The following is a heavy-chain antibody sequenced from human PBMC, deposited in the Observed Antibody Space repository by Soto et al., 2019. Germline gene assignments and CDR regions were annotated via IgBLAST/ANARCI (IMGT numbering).Heavy chain of an antibody. Sequence: PSETLSLTCSVSGGTITRGDHFWSWVRQSPGKGLEWLGYIYYSGSTYYNPSLKGRVMMTIDTSKHQFSLNLSSVTAAVTAVFYCGRGQTAIDVWGQGTTVTVSS. V-gene: IGHV4-30-4*01. CDR2: IYYSGST. D-gene: IGHD5-18*01. CDR1: GGTITRGDHF. CDR3: GRGQTAIDV. J-gene: IGHJ6*02.